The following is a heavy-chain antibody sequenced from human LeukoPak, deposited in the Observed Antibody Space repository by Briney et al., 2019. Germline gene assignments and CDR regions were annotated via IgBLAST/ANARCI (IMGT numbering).Heavy chain of an antibody. D-gene: IGHD6-13*01. Sequence: GRSLRLSCAPSGFTFSSYAMHCVRQAPGKGLEWVAVISYDGSNKYYADSVKGRFTISRDNSKNTLDLQMNSRRAEDTAVYYCARDTGYSSSWYGYCDYWGQGTLVTVSS. J-gene: IGHJ4*02. CDR1: GFTFSSYA. CDR2: ISYDGSNK. CDR3: ARDTGYSSSWYGYCDY. V-gene: IGHV3-30-3*01.